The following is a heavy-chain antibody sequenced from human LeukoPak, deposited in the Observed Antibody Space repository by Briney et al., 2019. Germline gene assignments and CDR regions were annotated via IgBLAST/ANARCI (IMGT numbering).Heavy chain of an antibody. V-gene: IGHV4-34*01. CDR2: INHSGST. D-gene: IGHD5-12*01. CDR3: ARVGYSGYVQGPFDY. CDR1: GGSFSGYY. Sequence: SETLSLTCAVYGGSFSGYYWSWIRQPPGKGLEWIGEINHSGSTNYNPSLKSRVTISVDTSKNQFSLKLSSVTAADTAVYYCARVGYSGYVQGPFDYWGQGTLVTVSS. J-gene: IGHJ4*02.